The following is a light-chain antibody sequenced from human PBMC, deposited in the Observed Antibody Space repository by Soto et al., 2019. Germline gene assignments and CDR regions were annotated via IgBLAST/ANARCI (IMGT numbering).Light chain of an antibody. CDR1: QSVSSSY. V-gene: IGKV3-15*01. CDR3: QQYNKWPPIT. CDR2: GAS. Sequence: EMVMTHSPGTLSLSPGETATLSCRASQSVSSSYLAWYQQKPGQAPRLLIYGASTRATGIPARFSGSGSGTEFTLTISSLQSEDFAVYYCQQYNKWPPITFGQGTRLEIK. J-gene: IGKJ5*01.